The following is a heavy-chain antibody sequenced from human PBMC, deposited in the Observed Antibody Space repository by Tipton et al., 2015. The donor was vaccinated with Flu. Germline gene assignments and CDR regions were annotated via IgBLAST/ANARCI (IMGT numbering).Heavy chain of an antibody. CDR1: GFTVSSNY. CDR2: IYSDGST. V-gene: IGHV3-53*01. Sequence: SLRLSCAASGFTVSSNYMSWVRQAPGKGLEWVSVIYSDGSTYYIDFVKGRFTISRDNSKNMLSLEMNSLRAEDTAVYYCARGQGANPWGQGTLVTVSS. J-gene: IGHJ5*02. CDR3: ARGQGANP.